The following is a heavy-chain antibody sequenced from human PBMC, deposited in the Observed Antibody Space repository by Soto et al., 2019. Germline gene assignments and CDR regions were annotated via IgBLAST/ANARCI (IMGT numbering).Heavy chain of an antibody. V-gene: IGHV1-18*01. CDR2: ISAYNGNT. J-gene: IGHJ4*02. CDR1: GYTFTSYG. D-gene: IGHD4-17*01. CDR3: ARHYVTTPVTPDYFDY. Sequence: AASVKVSCKASGYTFTSYGISWVRQAPGQGLEWMGWISAYNGNTNYAQKLQGRVTMTTDTSTSTAYMELRSLRSDDTAVYYCARHYVTTPVTPDYFDYWGQGTLVTVSS.